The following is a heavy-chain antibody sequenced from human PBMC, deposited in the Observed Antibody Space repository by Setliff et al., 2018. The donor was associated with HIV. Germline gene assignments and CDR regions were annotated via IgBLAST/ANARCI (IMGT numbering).Heavy chain of an antibody. Sequence: GGSLRLSCAASGFTLSRHSMNWVRQAPGKGLEWVSYISSDTDTIYYADSVKGRFTISRDNSKNTLYLQMNSLRAEDTAVYYCAKDRPPYSSSWYDHHFDYWGQGTLVTVSS. CDR1: GFTLSRHS. V-gene: IGHV3-48*01. J-gene: IGHJ4*02. CDR2: ISSDTDTI. CDR3: AKDRPPYSSSWYDHHFDY. D-gene: IGHD6-13*01.